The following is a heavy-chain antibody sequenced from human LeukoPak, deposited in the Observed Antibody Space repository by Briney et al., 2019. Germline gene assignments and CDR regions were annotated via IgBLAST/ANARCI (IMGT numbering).Heavy chain of an antibody. Sequence: SVKVSCKASGGTFSSYAISWVRQAPGQGLEWMGGIIPIFGTANYAQKFQGRVTITADESTSTAYMELSSLRSEDTAVYYCATVGEGFGESPAGYWGQGTLVTVSS. CDR3: ATVGEGFGESPAGY. CDR1: GGTFSSYA. CDR2: IIPIFGTA. V-gene: IGHV1-69*13. D-gene: IGHD3-10*01. J-gene: IGHJ4*02.